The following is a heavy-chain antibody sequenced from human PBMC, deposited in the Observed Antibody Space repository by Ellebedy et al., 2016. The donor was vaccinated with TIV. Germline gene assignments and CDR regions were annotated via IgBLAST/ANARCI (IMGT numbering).Heavy chain of an antibody. CDR2: ISGSGGST. Sequence: GESLKISCAASGFTFSSYAMSWVRQAPGKGLEWVSAISGSGGSTYYADSVKGRFTISRDNAKNSLYLQMNSLRAEDTAVYYCARATYDYGDYRAEYFQHWGQGTLVTVSS. V-gene: IGHV3-23*01. J-gene: IGHJ1*01. CDR1: GFTFSSYA. CDR3: ARATYDYGDYRAEYFQH. D-gene: IGHD4-17*01.